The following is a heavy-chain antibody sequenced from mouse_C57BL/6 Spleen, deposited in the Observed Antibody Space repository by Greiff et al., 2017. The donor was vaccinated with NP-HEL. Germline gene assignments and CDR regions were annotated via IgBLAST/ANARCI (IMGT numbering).Heavy chain of an antibody. V-gene: IGHV5-4*03. CDR3: ARGFITPWYFDV. J-gene: IGHJ1*03. CDR1: GFTFSSYA. CDR2: ISDGGSYT. Sequence: EVMLVESGGGLVKPGGSLKLSCAASGFTFSSYAMSWVRQTPEKRLEWVATISDGGSYTYYPDNVKGRFTISRDNAKNNLYLQMSHLKSEDTAMYYCARGFITPWYFDVWGTGTTVTVSS. D-gene: IGHD1-1*01.